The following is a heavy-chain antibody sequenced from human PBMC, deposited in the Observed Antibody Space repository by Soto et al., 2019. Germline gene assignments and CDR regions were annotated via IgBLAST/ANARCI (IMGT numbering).Heavy chain of an antibody. V-gene: IGHV4-39*01. CDR1: GGSISSSSYY. Sequence: QLQLQESGPGLVKPSETLSLTCTVSGGSISSSSYYWGWIRQPPGKGLEWIGSIYYSGSTYYNPSLKSRVTISVDTSKNQFSLKLSSVTAADTAVYYCARRFTMVRGGAWVYWGQGTLVTVSS. CDR2: IYYSGST. J-gene: IGHJ4*02. CDR3: ARRFTMVRGGAWVY. D-gene: IGHD3-10*01.